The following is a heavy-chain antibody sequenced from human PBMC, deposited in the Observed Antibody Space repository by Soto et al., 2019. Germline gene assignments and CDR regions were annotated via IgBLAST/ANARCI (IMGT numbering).Heavy chain of an antibody. CDR2: IDPSDSYT. Sequence: PGESLKISCKGSGYSFTSYWISWVRQMPGKGLEWMGRIDPSDSYTNYSPSFQGHVTISADKSISTAYLQWSSLKVSDTAMYYCARRNDFWSGYYYYYGMDVWGQGTTVTVSS. J-gene: IGHJ6*02. CDR3: ARRNDFWSGYYYYYGMDV. CDR1: GYSFTSYW. D-gene: IGHD3-3*01. V-gene: IGHV5-10-1*01.